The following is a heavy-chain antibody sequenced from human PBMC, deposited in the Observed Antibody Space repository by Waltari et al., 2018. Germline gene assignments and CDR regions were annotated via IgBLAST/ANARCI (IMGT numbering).Heavy chain of an antibody. J-gene: IGHJ4*02. D-gene: IGHD1-26*01. V-gene: IGHV3-23*01. Sequence: EVQLLESGGGLVQPGGSLRLSCAASGFTFSSYAISWVRQAPGKGLAWVSAISGSGGSTYYADSVKGRFTIARDNSKNTLYLQMNSLRAEDTAVYYCAKDRGEWERLGLFDYWGQGTLVTVSS. CDR1: GFTFSSYA. CDR2: ISGSGGST. CDR3: AKDRGEWERLGLFDY.